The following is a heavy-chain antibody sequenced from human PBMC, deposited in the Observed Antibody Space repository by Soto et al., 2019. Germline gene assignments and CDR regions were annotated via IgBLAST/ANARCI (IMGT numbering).Heavy chain of an antibody. V-gene: IGHV3-23*01. CDR2: ISGSGGST. D-gene: IGHD6-6*01. CDR3: AKDGRTYSSSSGEGY. J-gene: IGHJ4*02. Sequence: RQAPGKGLEWVSAISGSGGSTYYADSVKGRFTISRDNSKNTLYLQMNSLRAEDTAVYYCAKDGRTYSSSSGEGYWGQGTLVTVSS.